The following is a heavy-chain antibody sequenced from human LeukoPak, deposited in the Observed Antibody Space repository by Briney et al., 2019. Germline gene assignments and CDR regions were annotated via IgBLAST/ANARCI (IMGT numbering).Heavy chain of an antibody. CDR2: ITPIFGKT. V-gene: IGHV1-69*05. J-gene: IGHJ3*02. D-gene: IGHD3-3*01. CDR3: ARHGGITIFGVAQTGGAFDI. CDR1: GGTFSSYA. Sequence: SVKVSCKASGGTFSSYAISWVRQAPGQGLEWMGGITPIFGKTNYAQKFQGRLTITTDESTSTAYMELRSLRFEDTAVYYCARHGGITIFGVAQTGGAFDIWGQGTVVTVS.